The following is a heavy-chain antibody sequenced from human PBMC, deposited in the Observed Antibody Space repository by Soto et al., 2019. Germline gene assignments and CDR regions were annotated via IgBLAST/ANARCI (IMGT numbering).Heavy chain of an antibody. CDR2: IWYDGTNK. V-gene: IGHV3-33*08. Sequence: PGGSLRLSCAASGFTFSRYGMHGVRQAPGKGLESVAVIWYDGTNKYYADSVKGRFTISRDNSKNTMYLQVNSLRAEDTAVYYCARDYSRYYGMDVWGQGTTVTVSS. CDR3: ARDYSRYYGMDV. D-gene: IGHD2-15*01. J-gene: IGHJ6*02. CDR1: GFTFSRYG.